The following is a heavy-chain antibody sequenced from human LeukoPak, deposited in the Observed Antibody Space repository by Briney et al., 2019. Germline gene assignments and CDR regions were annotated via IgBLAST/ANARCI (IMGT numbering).Heavy chain of an antibody. CDR2: INHSGST. J-gene: IGHJ6*03. CDR3: ARHLMELERGDGNYYYMDV. D-gene: IGHD1-1*01. Sequence: SETLSLTCAVYGGSFSGYYWSWIRQPPGKGLEWIGEINHSGSTNYNPSLKSRVTISVDTSKNQFSLKLSSVTAADTAVYYCARHLMELERGDGNYYYMDVWGKGTTVTISS. V-gene: IGHV4-34*01. CDR1: GGSFSGYY.